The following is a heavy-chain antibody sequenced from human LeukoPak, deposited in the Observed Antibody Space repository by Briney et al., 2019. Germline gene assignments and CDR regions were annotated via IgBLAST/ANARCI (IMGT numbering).Heavy chain of an antibody. CDR2: INPSGGST. V-gene: IGHV1-46*01. CDR1: GYTFTSYY. J-gene: IGHJ6*03. Sequence: ASVKVSCKASGYTFTSYYMHWVRQAPGQGLEWMGIINPSGGSTSYAQKFQGRVTITRNTSISTAYMELSSLRSEDTAVYYCARGLYYDFWSGYYTRLYYYYMDVWGKGTTVTVSS. CDR3: ARGLYYDFWSGYYTRLYYYYMDV. D-gene: IGHD3-3*01.